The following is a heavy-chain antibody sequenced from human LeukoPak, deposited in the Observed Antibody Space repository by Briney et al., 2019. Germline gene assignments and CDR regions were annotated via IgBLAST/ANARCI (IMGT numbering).Heavy chain of an antibody. CDR2: IWYDGSNK. Sequence: GRSLRLSCAASGFTFSSYGMHWVRQAPGKGLEWVAVIWYDGSNKYYADPVKGRFTISRDNSKNTLYLQMNSLRAEDTAVYYRARDGHPYYYYGMDVWGQGTTVTVSS. CDR1: GFTFSSYG. CDR3: ARDGHPYYYYGMDV. J-gene: IGHJ6*02. V-gene: IGHV3-33*01.